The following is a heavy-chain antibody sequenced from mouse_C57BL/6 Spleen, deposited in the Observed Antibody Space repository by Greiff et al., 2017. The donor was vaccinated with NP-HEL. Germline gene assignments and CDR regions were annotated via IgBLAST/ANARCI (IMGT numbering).Heavy chain of an antibody. CDR2: IYPGSGNT. D-gene: IGHD4-1*01. CDR3: ARSTGMGYAMDY. J-gene: IGHJ4*01. Sequence: QVQLQQSGPELVKPGASVKISCKASGYSFTSYYIHWVKQRPGQGLEWIGWIYPGSGNTKYNEKFKGKATLTADTSSSTAYMQLSSLTSEDSAVYYCARSTGMGYAMDYWGQGTSVTVSS. CDR1: GYSFTSYY. V-gene: IGHV1-66*01.